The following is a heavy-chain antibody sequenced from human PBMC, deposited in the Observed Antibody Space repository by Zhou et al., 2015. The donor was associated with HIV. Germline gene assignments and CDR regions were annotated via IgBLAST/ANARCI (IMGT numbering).Heavy chain of an antibody. J-gene: IGHJ3*02. CDR2: IIPIFGTA. CDR3: ARNRANYYGSGDDAFDI. CDR1: GGTFSSYA. D-gene: IGHD3-10*01. V-gene: IGHV1-69*01. Sequence: QVQLVQSGAEVKKPGSSVKVSCKASGGTFSSYAISWVRQAPGQGLEWMGGIIPIFGTANYAQKFQGRVTITADESTSTAYMELSSLRSEDTAVYYCARNRANYYGSGDDAFDIWGQGTNGQPSLQ.